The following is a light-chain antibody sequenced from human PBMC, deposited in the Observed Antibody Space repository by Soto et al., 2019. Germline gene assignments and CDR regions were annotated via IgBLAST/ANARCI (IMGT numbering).Light chain of an antibody. J-gene: IGKJ4*01. CDR2: DAS. V-gene: IGKV3-11*01. Sequence: EIVLTQSPATLSLSPGERATLSCRASQTIRTYLAWYQQRPGLAPRLLIYDASNRATDIPARFSGSGSGTDFTLTISSLEPEDFAVYYCQHRNNWPLTFGGGTKVDIK. CDR1: QTIRTY. CDR3: QHRNNWPLT.